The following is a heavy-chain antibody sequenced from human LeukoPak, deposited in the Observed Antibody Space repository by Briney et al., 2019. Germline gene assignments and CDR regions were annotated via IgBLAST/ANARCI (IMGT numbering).Heavy chain of an antibody. V-gene: IGHV3-23*01. J-gene: IGHJ3*02. CDR1: GFTFDNYA. CDR3: ARSSHYDILTGYSEEDAFYT. D-gene: IGHD3-9*01. Sequence: GGSLRLSCAASGFTFDNYALSWVRQAPGKGLECVSTISGSGGSTYYADSVKGRFTISRDNSKNTLYLQMNSLRGEDTAVYYCARSSHYDILTGYSEEDAFYTWGQGPMVTVSS. CDR2: ISGSGGST.